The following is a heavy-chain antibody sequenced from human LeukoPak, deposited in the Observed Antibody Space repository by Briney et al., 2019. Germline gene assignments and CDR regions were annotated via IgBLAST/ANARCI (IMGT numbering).Heavy chain of an antibody. CDR1: GFTFSSYW. J-gene: IGHJ4*02. V-gene: IGHV3-53*01. Sequence: GGSLRLSCAASGFTFSSYWMHWVRQAPGKGLEWASVIYSDFRTYYADSVKGRFIISKDTSKNTLYLQMNNLRADDTAVYYCARESGYAVGDFWGQGTLVTVSS. CDR3: ARESGYAVGDF. CDR2: IYSDFRT. D-gene: IGHD5-12*01.